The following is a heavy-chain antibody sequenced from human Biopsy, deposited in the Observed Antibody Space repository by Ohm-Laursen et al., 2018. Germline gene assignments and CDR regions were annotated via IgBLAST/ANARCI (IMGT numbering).Heavy chain of an antibody. D-gene: IGHD5-18*01. CDR2: IIPILRTT. V-gene: IGHV1-69*11. J-gene: IGHJ4*02. CDR3: AREAIGYRLPCDD. CDR1: TGTFNSYG. Sequence: SVKVSCKAPTGTFNSYGIIWVRQAPGQGLEWMGRIIPILRTTAYAQTFLGRVTITADSPTSTVDMELTSLTSDDTAVYFCAREAIGYRLPCDDWGQGTLVTVSS.